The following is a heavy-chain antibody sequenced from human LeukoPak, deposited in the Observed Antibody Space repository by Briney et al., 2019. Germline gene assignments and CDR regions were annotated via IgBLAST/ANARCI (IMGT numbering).Heavy chain of an antibody. V-gene: IGHV3-49*03. CDR3: SRRFLEWFGYMDV. Sequence: GGSLRLSCTGSGFTFDDYAMSWFRQAPGKGLEWVGFIRSKTYGGATQYAASVRGRFSISRDDSKGIAYLQMNSLKTEDTAVYYCSRRFLEWFGYMDVWGKGTTVTVSS. CDR2: IRSKTYGGAT. D-gene: IGHD3-3*01. CDR1: GFTFDDYA. J-gene: IGHJ6*03.